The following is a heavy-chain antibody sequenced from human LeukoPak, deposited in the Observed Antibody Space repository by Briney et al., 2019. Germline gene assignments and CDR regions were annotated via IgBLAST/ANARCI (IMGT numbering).Heavy chain of an antibody. CDR2: ISGSGDST. V-gene: IGHV3-23*01. J-gene: IGHJ4*02. D-gene: IGHD6-13*01. CDR3: AKTRPLDSSSWSHGDY. Sequence: GGSLRLSCAASGFTFSSFAMSWVRQAPGKGLEWVSAISGSGDSTYYGDSAKGRFTISRDNSKNTLYLQMNSLRAEDTAVYYCAKTRPLDSSSWSHGDYWGQGTLVTVSS. CDR1: GFTFSSFA.